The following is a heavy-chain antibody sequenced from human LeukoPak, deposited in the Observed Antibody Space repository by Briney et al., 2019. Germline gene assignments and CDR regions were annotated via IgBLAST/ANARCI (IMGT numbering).Heavy chain of an antibody. Sequence: SQTLYLTCTVSGGSISSGDYYWSWIRQPPGQGLEWIGYIYYSGSTYYNPSLKSRVTISVDTSKNQFSLKLSSVTAADTAVYYCARIPVADPFDYWGQGTLVTVSS. J-gene: IGHJ4*02. V-gene: IGHV4-30-4*08. CDR2: IYYSGST. CDR1: GGSISSGDYY. CDR3: ARIPVADPFDY. D-gene: IGHD6-19*01.